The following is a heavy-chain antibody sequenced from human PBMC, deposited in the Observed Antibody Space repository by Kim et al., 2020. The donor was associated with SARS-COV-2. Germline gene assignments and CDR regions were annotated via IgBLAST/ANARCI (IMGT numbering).Heavy chain of an antibody. Sequence: GGSLRLSCAASGFTFSSYAMHWVRQAPGKGLEWVAVISYDGSNKYYADSVKGRFTISRDNSKNTLYLQMNSLRAEDTAVYYCARGLRITMVRGGNFDYWGQGTLVTVSS. D-gene: IGHD3-10*01. CDR1: GFTFSSYA. V-gene: IGHV3-30*04. J-gene: IGHJ4*02. CDR2: ISYDGSNK. CDR3: ARGLRITMVRGGNFDY.